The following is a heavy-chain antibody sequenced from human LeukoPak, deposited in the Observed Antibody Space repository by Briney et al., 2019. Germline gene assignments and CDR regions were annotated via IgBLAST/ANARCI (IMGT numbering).Heavy chain of an antibody. CDR3: ARDRFSVLLWFGEDPRMAFDI. D-gene: IGHD3-10*01. V-gene: IGHV4-34*01. Sequence: SETLSLTCAVYGGSFSGYYWSWIRQPPGKGLEWIGEINHSGSTNYNPSLKSRVTISVDTSKNQFSLKLSSVTAADTAVYYCARDRFSVLLWFGEDPRMAFDIWGQGTMVTVSS. CDR1: GGSFSGYY. CDR2: INHSGST. J-gene: IGHJ3*02.